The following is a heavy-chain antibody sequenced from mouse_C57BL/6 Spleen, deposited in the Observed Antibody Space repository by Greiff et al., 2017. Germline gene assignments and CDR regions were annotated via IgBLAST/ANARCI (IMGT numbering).Heavy chain of an antibody. V-gene: IGHV14-3*01. CDR1: GFNIKNTY. D-gene: IGHD1-1*01. Sequence: VQLKQSVAGLVRPGASVKLSCIASGFNIKNTYMHWVKQRPEQGLEWIGRIDPANGNTKYAPKFQGKATITADTSSNTAYLQRSSLTSEDSAIYYGASDYYASNYAMDYWGQGTSVTVSS. J-gene: IGHJ4*01. CDR2: IDPANGNT. CDR3: ASDYYASNYAMDY.